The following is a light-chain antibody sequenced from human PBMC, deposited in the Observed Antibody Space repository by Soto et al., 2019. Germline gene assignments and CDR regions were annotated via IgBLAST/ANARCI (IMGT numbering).Light chain of an antibody. V-gene: IGKV3-20*01. Sequence: EIVLTQSPGTLSLSPGERATLSCRASQSVSSSYLAWYQQKPGQAPRLLVYGASSRATGIPDRFSGSGSGTDFTRTISSLEPEDFAVYYCQESGSSPLTFGGGTKVEIK. CDR3: QESGSSPLT. CDR1: QSVSSSY. J-gene: IGKJ4*01. CDR2: GAS.